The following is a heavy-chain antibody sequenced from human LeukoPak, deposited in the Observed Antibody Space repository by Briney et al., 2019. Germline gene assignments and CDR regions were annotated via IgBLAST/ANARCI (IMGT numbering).Heavy chain of an antibody. Sequence: GGSLRLSCAASGFTFTTYAMSWVRQAPGKGLEWVSGISGRGGSTYYADSVKGRFTISRDYSKNTLYLQMNSLRAEDTAVYYYAKDAGFDIVVAPAHGMDVWGQGTTVTVSS. J-gene: IGHJ6*02. CDR2: ISGRGGST. D-gene: IGHD2-2*01. CDR3: AKDAGFDIVVAPAHGMDV. CDR1: GFTFTTYA. V-gene: IGHV3-23*01.